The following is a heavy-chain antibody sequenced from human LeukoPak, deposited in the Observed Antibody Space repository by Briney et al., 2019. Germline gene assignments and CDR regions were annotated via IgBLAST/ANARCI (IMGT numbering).Heavy chain of an antibody. D-gene: IGHD3-22*01. Sequence: ASVKVSCKASGYTFTSYGISWVRQAPGQGLEWMGWISAYNGNTNYAQKLQGRVTMTTDTSTSTAYMELRSLRSDDTAVYYCARHYDSSGLYYYGMDVWGQGTTVTVSS. CDR3: ARHYDSSGLYYYGMDV. CDR2: ISAYNGNT. V-gene: IGHV1-18*01. CDR1: GYTFTSYG. J-gene: IGHJ6*02.